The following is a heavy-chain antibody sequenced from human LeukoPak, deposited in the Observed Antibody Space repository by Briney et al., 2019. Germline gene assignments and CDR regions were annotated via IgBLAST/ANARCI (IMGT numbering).Heavy chain of an antibody. CDR1: GGSISSGSYY. CDR2: IYTSGST. Sequence: SETLSLTCTVSGGSISSGSYYWSWIRQPAGKGLEWIGRIYTSGSTNYNPSLKSRVTISVDTSKNQFSLKLSSVTAADTAVYYCARDGWVVPAGDAFDIWGQGTMVTVSS. J-gene: IGHJ3*02. V-gene: IGHV4-61*02. D-gene: IGHD2-2*01. CDR3: ARDGWVVPAGDAFDI.